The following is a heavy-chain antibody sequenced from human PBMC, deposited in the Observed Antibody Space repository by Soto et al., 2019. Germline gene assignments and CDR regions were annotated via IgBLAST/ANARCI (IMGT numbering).Heavy chain of an antibody. J-gene: IGHJ4*02. Sequence: KFQGRVTITRGTSASTAYMELSSLRSEDTAVYYCAREQWLGVDYWGQGTLVTVSS. CDR3: AREQWLGVDY. D-gene: IGHD6-19*01. V-gene: IGHV1-3*01.